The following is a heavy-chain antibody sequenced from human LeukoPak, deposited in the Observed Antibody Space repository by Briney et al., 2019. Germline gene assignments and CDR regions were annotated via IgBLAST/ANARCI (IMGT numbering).Heavy chain of an antibody. V-gene: IGHV4-39*01. J-gene: IGHJ4*02. D-gene: IGHD3-22*01. CDR3: ARQGAYYYDSSGYS. Sequence: SETLSLTCTVSGGSISSSSYYWGWIRQPPGKGLEWIGYIYYSGSIYYNPSLKSRVTISVDTSKNQFSLKLSSVTAADTAVYYCARQGAYYYDSSGYSWGQGTLVTVSS. CDR2: IYYSGSI. CDR1: GGSISSSSYY.